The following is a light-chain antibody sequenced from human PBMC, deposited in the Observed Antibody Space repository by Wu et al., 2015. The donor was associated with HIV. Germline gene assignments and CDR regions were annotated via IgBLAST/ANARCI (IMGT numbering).Light chain of an antibody. CDR3: QHYGNSPYT. J-gene: IGKJ2*01. CDR1: QSVSSSY. V-gene: IGKV3-20*01. Sequence: EIVLTQSPGTLSLSPGERATLSCRASQSVSSSYLAWYQQKPGQSPRLLIYGTSSRATGFPDRFSGSGSGTDFTLTISRLDPEDFAVYYCQHYGNSPYTFGQGTKLEIK. CDR2: GTS.